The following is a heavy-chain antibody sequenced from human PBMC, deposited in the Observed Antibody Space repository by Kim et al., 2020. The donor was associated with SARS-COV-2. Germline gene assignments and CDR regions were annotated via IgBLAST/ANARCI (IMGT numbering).Heavy chain of an antibody. J-gene: IGHJ6*03. Sequence: GGSLRLSCTASGFSFRSHAMHWARQAPGKGLEWIGVLANDGSEEFYADSVKGRFSMSRDNSRNGFYLQMRSLRREDSATFFCGRDGAVSARRVYSYMGVWGGGRTLSLSS. CDR2: LANDGSEE. V-gene: IGHV3-30-3*01. CDR3: GRDGAVSARRVYSYMGV. D-gene: IGHD3-10*01. CDR1: GFSFRSHA.